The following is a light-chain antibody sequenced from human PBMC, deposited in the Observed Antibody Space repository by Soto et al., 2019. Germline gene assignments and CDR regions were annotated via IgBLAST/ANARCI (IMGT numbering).Light chain of an antibody. CDR1: QNISSY. V-gene: IGKV3-11*01. Sequence: IVLTQSPVTLSLSPGERATLSCRASQNISSYLIWYQQKPGQAPRLLMYDVSNRATGIPARFSGSGSGTDFTLTISSLEPEDFAVYYCQQYGSSPRTFGQGTKVDIK. CDR2: DVS. J-gene: IGKJ1*01. CDR3: QQYGSSPRT.